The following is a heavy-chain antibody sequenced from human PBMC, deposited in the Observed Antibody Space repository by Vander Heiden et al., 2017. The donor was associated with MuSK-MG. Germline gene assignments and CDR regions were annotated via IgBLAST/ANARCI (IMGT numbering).Heavy chain of an antibody. D-gene: IGHD3-10*01. V-gene: IGHV4-34*01. CDR3: TRVPGGEPPFRPFDP. CDR2: INHSGST. CDR1: GGSFSGYY. J-gene: IGHJ5*02. Sequence: QVQLQQWGAGLLKPSETLSLTCAVYGGSFSGYYWSWIRQPPGKGLEWIGEINHSGSTNYNPSRKSRVTISVDTSKNQVSLKLTSVTAAETAVYYCTRVPGGEPPFRPFDPWGQGTLVTVSS.